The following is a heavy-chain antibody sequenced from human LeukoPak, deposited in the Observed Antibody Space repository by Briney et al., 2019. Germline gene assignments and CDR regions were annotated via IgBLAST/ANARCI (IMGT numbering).Heavy chain of an antibody. CDR3: ARDSGTVPNYAFDI. CDR2: IYTSGST. CDR1: GGSISSGSYY. V-gene: IGHV4-61*02. J-gene: IGHJ3*02. Sequence: SETLSLTCTVSGGSISSGSYYWSWIRQPAGKGLEWIGRIYTSGSTNYNPSLKSRVTISVDTSKNQFSLKLSSVTAADTAVYYCARDSGTVPNYAFDIWGQGTMVTVSS. D-gene: IGHD4-17*01.